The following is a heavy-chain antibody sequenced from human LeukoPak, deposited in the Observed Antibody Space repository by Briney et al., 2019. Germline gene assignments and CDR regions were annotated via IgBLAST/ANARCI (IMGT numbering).Heavy chain of an antibody. CDR3: RIILRGYSYGYYFDY. Sequence: SVKVSCKASGGTFSSYAISWVRQAPGQGLEWMGGIIPIFGTANYAQKFQGRVTITADESTSTAYMELSSLRSEDTAVYYCRIILRGYSYGYYFDYWGQGTLVTVSS. CDR2: IIPIFGTA. D-gene: IGHD5-18*01. J-gene: IGHJ4*02. V-gene: IGHV1-69*01. CDR1: GGTFSSYA.